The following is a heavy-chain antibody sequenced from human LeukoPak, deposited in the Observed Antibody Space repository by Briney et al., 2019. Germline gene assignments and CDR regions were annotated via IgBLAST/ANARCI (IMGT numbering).Heavy chain of an antibody. J-gene: IGHJ5*02. V-gene: IGHV4-39*01. CDR1: GVSISSTTYY. D-gene: IGHD1-26*01. CDR2: IYFNAGST. Sequence: PAETLYLTCSVCGVSISSTTYYWGWIREPPGKGLEWMGSIYFNAGSTFYNPSPKRRATLSVDTSKTQFSLSLRSVTAADTAVYSCPRPLYHRWDQFDPWGQGTPVTASS. CDR3: PRPLYHRWDQFDP.